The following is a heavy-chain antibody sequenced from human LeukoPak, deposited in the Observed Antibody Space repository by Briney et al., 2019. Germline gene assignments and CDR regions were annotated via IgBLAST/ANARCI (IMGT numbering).Heavy chain of an antibody. Sequence: GGSLRLSCAATGFTVSDYYMAWIRQAPGKGLEWVSYISSTGNTMYYADSVKGRFAISRDNAKNSLYLQMNSLRADDTAVYYCARAGVNWLRIWGQGTLVTVSS. CDR2: ISSTGNTM. J-gene: IGHJ4*02. CDR1: GFTVSDYY. CDR3: ARAGVNWLRI. V-gene: IGHV3-11*01. D-gene: IGHD5-12*01.